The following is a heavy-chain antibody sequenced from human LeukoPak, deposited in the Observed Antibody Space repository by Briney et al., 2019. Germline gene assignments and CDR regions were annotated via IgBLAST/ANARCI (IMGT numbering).Heavy chain of an antibody. CDR2: INHSGST. CDR3: ASTERCSTTCPLDY. D-gene: IGHD2-2*01. CDR1: GGSFRGYY. V-gene: IGHV4-34*01. Sequence: TAETLSLTCAVYGGSFRGYYWSWIRQPPGKGLEWIGEINHSGSTNYNPSLKSRVTISLDTSMKKFSLKLSSVTAADTAVYYCASTERCSTTCPLDYWGQGTLVTVSS. J-gene: IGHJ4*02.